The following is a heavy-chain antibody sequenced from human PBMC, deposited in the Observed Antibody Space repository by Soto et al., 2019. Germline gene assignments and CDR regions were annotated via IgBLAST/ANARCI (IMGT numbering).Heavy chain of an antibody. V-gene: IGHV1-3*01. CDR2: INAGNGNT. CDR1: GYTSTSYA. J-gene: IGHJ6*02. Sequence: ASVKVSCKASGYTSTSYAMHWVRQAPGQRLEWMGWINAGNGNTKYSQKFQGRVTITRDTSASTAYMELSSLRSEDTAVYYCEGDPSYYGMDVWGQGTTVTVSS. CDR3: EGDPSYYGMDV.